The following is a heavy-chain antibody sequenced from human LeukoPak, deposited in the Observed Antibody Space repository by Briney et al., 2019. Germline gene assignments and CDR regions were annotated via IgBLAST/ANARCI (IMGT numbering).Heavy chain of an antibody. CDR2: IYYSGST. CDR1: GGSVSSGSYY. D-gene: IGHD3-22*01. V-gene: IGHV4-61*01. Sequence: SETLSLTCTVSGGSVSSGSYYWSWIRQPPGKGLEWIGYIYYSGSTNYNPSLKSRVTISVDTSKNQISLKLSSVTAADTAVYHCARVNPYRDYYDRSGYYFDYWGQGTLVTVSS. J-gene: IGHJ4*02. CDR3: ARVNPYRDYYDRSGYYFDY.